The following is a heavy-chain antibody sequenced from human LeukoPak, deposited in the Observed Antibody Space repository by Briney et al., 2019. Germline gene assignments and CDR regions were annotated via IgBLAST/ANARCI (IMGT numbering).Heavy chain of an antibody. D-gene: IGHD3-3*01. J-gene: IGHJ5*02. V-gene: IGHV6-1*01. CDR3: ARGVDWFDP. CDR2: TYCRSKCYT. Sequence: SQTLSLTCAISGDSVSSNSAGWSWIRQSPSRGLEWLGRTYCRSKCYTDYALSVKSRITINPDTSKNQFSLQLNSVTPEDTAVYYCARGVDWFDPWSQGTLVTVSS. CDR1: GDSVSSNSAG.